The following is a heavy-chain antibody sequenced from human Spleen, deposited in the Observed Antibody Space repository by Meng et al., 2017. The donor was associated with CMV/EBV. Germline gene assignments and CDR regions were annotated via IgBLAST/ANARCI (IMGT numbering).Heavy chain of an antibody. CDR2: ISFDGSDT. Sequence: SCAASGFSFTSYSLHWVRQAPGKGLEWVAVISFDGSDTYYADSVKGRFTISRDNSEKMLYLQMNSLTPEDTAVYYCARESLQLGMNYWGQGTLVTVSS. D-gene: IGHD6-6*01. CDR1: GFSFTSYS. V-gene: IGHV3-30*01. CDR3: ARESLQLGMNY. J-gene: IGHJ4*02.